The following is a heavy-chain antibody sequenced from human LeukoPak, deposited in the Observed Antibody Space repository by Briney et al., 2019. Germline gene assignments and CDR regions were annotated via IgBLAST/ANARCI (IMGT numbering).Heavy chain of an antibody. J-gene: IGHJ6*03. CDR1: GGSISSYY. Sequence: SETLSLTCTVSGGSISSYYWSWIRQPAGKGLEWIGRIYTSGSTNYNPSLKSRVTMSVDTSKNQFSLKLSSVTAADTAVYYCAREVRYGSGSQDYYYYMDVWGKGTTVTASS. CDR3: AREVRYGSGSQDYYYYMDV. V-gene: IGHV4-4*07. CDR2: IYTSGST. D-gene: IGHD3-10*01.